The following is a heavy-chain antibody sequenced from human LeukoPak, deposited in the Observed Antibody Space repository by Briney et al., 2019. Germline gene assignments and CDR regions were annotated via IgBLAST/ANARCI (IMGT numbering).Heavy chain of an antibody. CDR1: GGSIRSYY. J-gene: IGHJ5*02. CDR3: ARDSGTTGEVKFDP. CDR2: IYASGTI. Sequence: SETLSLPCTVSGGSIRSYYWSWIRQPAGKGLEWIGRIYASGTITYNPSLESRVSMSVDTSKNQFSLNLSSVTAADTALYYCARDSGTTGEVKFDPWGQGTLVTVSS. V-gene: IGHV4-4*07. D-gene: IGHD3-10*01.